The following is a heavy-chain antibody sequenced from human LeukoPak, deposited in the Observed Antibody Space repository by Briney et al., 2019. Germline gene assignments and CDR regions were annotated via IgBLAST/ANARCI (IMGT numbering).Heavy chain of an antibody. Sequence: ASVKVSCKASGYTFTSYYTHWVRQAPGQGLEWMGIINPSGGNTNYAQKFQERVTITRDMSTSTAYMELSSLRSEDTAVYYCAADFKDGSGTYFDYWGQGTLVTVSS. CDR3: AADFKDGSGTYFDY. V-gene: IGHV1-46*01. CDR1: GYTFTSYY. D-gene: IGHD3-10*01. J-gene: IGHJ4*02. CDR2: INPSGGNT.